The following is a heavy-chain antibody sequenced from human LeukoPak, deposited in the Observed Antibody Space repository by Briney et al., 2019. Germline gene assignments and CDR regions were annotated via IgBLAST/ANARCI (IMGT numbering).Heavy chain of an antibody. V-gene: IGHV1-69*05. D-gene: IGHD5-12*01. CDR3: ARGKSGYDSGLDH. J-gene: IGHJ4*02. CDR1: GGTFSSHA. CDR2: LIPVFGTT. Sequence: SVKVSCKASGGTFSSHAISWVRQAPGQGLEWVGGLIPVFGTTNYAEKFQGRVTITTDESTRTSYMELRSLKSDDTAVYYCARGKSGYDSGLDHWGQGILVIVSS.